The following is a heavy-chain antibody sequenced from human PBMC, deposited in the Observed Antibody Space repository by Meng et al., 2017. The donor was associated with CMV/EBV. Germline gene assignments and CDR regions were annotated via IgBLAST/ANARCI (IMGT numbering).Heavy chain of an antibody. CDR2: LSPYSGYT. CDR3: ARGIVGATVNFDY. Sequence: ASVKVSCKASGYTFNSYDITWVRQAPGQGLEWMGWLSPYSGYTNYAQRLQGRVTMTTDTSASTAYMELRGLRSDDTAVYYCARGIVGATVNFDYWGQGTLVTVSS. CDR1: GYTFNSYD. J-gene: IGHJ4*02. V-gene: IGHV1-18*01. D-gene: IGHD1-26*01.